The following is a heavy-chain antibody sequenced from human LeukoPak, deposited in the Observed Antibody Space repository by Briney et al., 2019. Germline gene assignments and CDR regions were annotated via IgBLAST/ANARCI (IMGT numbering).Heavy chain of an antibody. J-gene: IGHJ4*02. CDR2: VWPDGSYK. V-gene: IGHV3-33*01. Sequence: GRSLRLSCATSGFTFSTYGIHWVRQAPGKGLEWVAAVWPDGSYKYYADSVKGRFTISRDDSKNTVYLQMNTLRDEDTAVYYCARAVGPFDYWGQGTLVTVSS. D-gene: IGHD3-16*01. CDR1: GFTFSTYG. CDR3: ARAVGPFDY.